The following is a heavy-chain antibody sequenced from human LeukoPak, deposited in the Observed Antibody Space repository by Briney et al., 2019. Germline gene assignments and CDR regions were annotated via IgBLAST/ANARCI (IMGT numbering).Heavy chain of an antibody. D-gene: IGHD2-15*01. CDR2: ITWNGGSA. V-gene: IGHV3-20*04. CDR3: VRGGGSIRHSYYYYVDV. CDR1: GFTFSRYW. Sequence: PGGSLRLSCAASGFTFSRYWMSWVRQAPGQGPEWVSGITWNGGSADYAASVKGRFTISRDNARNSLYLQMNSLRDEDTALYYCVRGGGSIRHSYYYYVDVWGKGTSVTVSS. J-gene: IGHJ6*03.